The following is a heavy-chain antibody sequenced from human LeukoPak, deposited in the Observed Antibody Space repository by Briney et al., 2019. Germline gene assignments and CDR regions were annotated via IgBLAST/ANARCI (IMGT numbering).Heavy chain of an antibody. CDR1: GGSFSGYY. D-gene: IGHD6-19*01. CDR2: IYYSGST. CDR3: ARHGIPGYSSGWPYYYYGMDV. J-gene: IGHJ6*02. Sequence: SETLSLTCAVYGGSFSGYYWSWIRQPPGKGLGWIGYIYYSGSTNYNPSLKSRVTISVDTSKNQFSLKLSSVTAADTAVYYCARHGIPGYSSGWPYYYYGMDVWGQGTTVTVSS. V-gene: IGHV4-59*08.